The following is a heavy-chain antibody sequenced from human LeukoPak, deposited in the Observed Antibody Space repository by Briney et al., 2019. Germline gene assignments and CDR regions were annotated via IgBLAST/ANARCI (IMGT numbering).Heavy chain of an antibody. CDR1: GLTFNTYW. CDR2: IKPDESET. J-gene: IGHJ4*02. Sequence: GGSLRLSCAASGLTFNTYWMTWVRQAPGKGLEWAANIKPDESETYYVDTVKGRFTISRDNAKNLLYLQMNSLRGEDTAVYYCGGFGYEAAVDLWGQGTLVTVSS. CDR3: GGFGYEAAVDL. D-gene: IGHD6-13*01. V-gene: IGHV3-7*01.